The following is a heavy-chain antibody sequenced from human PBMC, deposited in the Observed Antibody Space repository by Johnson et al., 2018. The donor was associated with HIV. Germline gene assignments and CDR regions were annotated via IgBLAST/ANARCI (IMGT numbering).Heavy chain of an antibody. CDR2: INSDGSST. Sequence: VQLVESGGGLVQPGGSLGLSCAASGFTFSTYWLHWVRQAPGKGLVWVSRINSDGSSTSYADSVKGRFIISRDNDKNTLYLQMNSRRAEDTAVYYCARAGLSIAAAGTPPGAFDIWGQGTMVTVSS. V-gene: IGHV3-74*01. D-gene: IGHD6-13*01. CDR3: ARAGLSIAAAGTPPGAFDI. CDR1: GFTFSTYW. J-gene: IGHJ3*02.